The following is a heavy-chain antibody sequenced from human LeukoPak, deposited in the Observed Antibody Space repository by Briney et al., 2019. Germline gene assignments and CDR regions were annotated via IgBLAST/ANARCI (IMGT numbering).Heavy chain of an antibody. CDR2: ISGGSDNT. Sequence: AGGSLRLSCAASGFTFSSFAMSWVRQAPGKGLDWVSAISGGSDNTYYADSVKGRFTISRDNSKNTLDLHMSSLTADDTAVYYCANMQLVKGVFEIWGQGTRVTVSS. CDR1: GFTFSSFA. V-gene: IGHV3-23*01. J-gene: IGHJ3*02. CDR3: ANMQLVKGVFEI. D-gene: IGHD6-13*01.